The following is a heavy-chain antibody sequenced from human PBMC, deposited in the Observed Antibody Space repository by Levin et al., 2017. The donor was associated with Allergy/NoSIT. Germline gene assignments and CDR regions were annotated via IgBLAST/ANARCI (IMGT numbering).Heavy chain of an antibody. V-gene: IGHV4-59*01. CDR2: IYYTGSA. J-gene: IGHJ4*02. CDR1: GGSISNYY. CDR3: ARGRDGYTQSDY. D-gene: IGHD5-24*01. Sequence: GSLRLSCTVSGGSISNYYWNLIRQPPGKGLEWIGYIYYTGSANYNPSLKSRVTISVDTSKNQFSLKLSSVTAADTAVYYCARGRDGYTQSDYWGQGTLVAVSS.